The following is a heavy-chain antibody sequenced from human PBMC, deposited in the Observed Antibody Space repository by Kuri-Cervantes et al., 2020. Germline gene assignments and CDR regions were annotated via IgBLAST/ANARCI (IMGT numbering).Heavy chain of an antibody. V-gene: IGHV3-21*01. J-gene: IGHJ4*02. CDR2: ISSSSSYI. CDR1: RFTFTIYS. Sequence: GESLKISCAASRFTFTIYSMNWVRQAPGKGLEWVSSISSSSSYIYYADSVKGRFTISRDNAKNTVYLQMNSLRAEDTAVYYCAKGDNLYGWGQGTLVTVSS. D-gene: IGHD3-10*01. CDR3: AKGDNLYG.